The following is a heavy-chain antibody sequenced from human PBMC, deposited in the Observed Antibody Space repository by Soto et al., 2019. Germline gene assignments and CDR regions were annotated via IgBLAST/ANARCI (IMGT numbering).Heavy chain of an antibody. V-gene: IGHV4-34*01. D-gene: IGHD2-15*01. CDR1: GGSFSGYY. CDR2: INHSGST. Sequence: SPTLSLTCAVYGGSFSGYYWSWIRQPPGKGLEWIGEINHSGSTNYNPSLKSRVTISVDTSKNQFSLKLSSVTAADTAVYYCARGLGYCSGGSCYSWYYYYGMDVWGQGTTVTVSS. CDR3: ARGLGYCSGGSCYSWYYYYGMDV. J-gene: IGHJ6*02.